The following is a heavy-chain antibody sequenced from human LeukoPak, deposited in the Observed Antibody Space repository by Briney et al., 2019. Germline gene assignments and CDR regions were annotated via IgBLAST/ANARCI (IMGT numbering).Heavy chain of an antibody. V-gene: IGHV1-2*02. D-gene: IGHD6-13*01. Sequence: ASVKVSCKASGYTFTGYYIHWVRQAPGQGLEWMGWINPNSGGTNYAQKFQGRVTMSRDTSISTAYMELSRLRSDDTAVYYCARGGSSWSSEYFQHWGQGTLVTVSS. J-gene: IGHJ1*01. CDR2: INPNSGGT. CDR1: GYTFTGYY. CDR3: ARGGSSWSSEYFQH.